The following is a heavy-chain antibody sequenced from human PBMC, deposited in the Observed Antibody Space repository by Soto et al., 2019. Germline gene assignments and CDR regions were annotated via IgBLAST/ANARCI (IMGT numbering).Heavy chain of an antibody. J-gene: IGHJ4*02. V-gene: IGHV3-23*01. CDR1: GFTFSSYA. Sequence: GGSLRLSCAASGFTFSSYAMSWVRQAPGKGLEWVSAISGSGGSTYYADSVKGRFTISRDNSKNTLYLQMNSLRAEDTAVYYCAKDSRKAEIFGVVDQLGYYFDYWGQGTLVTVSS. D-gene: IGHD3-3*01. CDR3: AKDSRKAEIFGVVDQLGYYFDY. CDR2: ISGSGGST.